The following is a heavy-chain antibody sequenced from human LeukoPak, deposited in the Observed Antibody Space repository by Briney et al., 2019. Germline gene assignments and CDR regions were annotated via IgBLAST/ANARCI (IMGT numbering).Heavy chain of an antibody. V-gene: IGHV3-30*18. D-gene: IGHD4-17*01. CDR2: ISYDGSNK. CDR1: GFTFSSYG. Sequence: GRSLRVSCAASGFTFSSYGMHWVRQAPGKGLEWVAVISYDGSNKYYADSVKGRFTISRDNSKNTLYLQMNSLRAEDTAVYYCAKDPHGDYRFDYWGQGTLVTVSS. CDR3: AKDPHGDYRFDY. J-gene: IGHJ4*02.